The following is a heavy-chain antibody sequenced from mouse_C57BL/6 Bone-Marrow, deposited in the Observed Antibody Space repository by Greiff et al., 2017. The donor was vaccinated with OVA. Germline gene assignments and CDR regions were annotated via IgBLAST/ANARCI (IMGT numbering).Heavy chain of an antibody. D-gene: IGHD2-3*01. CDR1: GYTFTDHT. V-gene: IGHV1-78*01. CDR3: ASGIYDGYSDWYFDV. J-gene: IGHJ1*03. Sequence: QVQLQQSDAELVKPGASVKISCKVSGYTFTDHTIHWMKQRPEQGLEWIGYIYPRDGSTKYNEKFKGKATLTADKSSSTAYMQLNSLTSEDSAVYFCASGIYDGYSDWYFDVWGTGTTVTVSS. CDR2: IYPRDGST.